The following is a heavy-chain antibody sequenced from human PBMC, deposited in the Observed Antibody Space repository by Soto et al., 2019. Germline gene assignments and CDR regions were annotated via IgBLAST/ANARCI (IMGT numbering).Heavy chain of an antibody. CDR1: GGTFSSYA. D-gene: IGHD1-1*01. CDR2: IIPIFGTA. Sequence: SLKVSCKASGGTFSSYAISWVRQAPGQGLEWMGGIIPIFGTANYAQKFQGRVTITADESTSTAYMELSSLRSEDTAVYYCARGYNWNNDAFDIWGQGTMVTVSS. CDR3: ARGYNWNNDAFDI. J-gene: IGHJ3*02. V-gene: IGHV1-69*13.